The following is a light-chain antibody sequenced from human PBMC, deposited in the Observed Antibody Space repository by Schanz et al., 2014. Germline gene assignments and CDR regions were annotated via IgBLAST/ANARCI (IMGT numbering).Light chain of an antibody. CDR1: SSDVGSYNH. J-gene: IGLJ3*02. CDR3: SSFTNNSLWV. V-gene: IGLV2-18*02. Sequence: QSALTQPPSVSGSPGQSVTISCTGTSSDVGSYNHVSWYQQPPGTAPKLMIYEVSNRPSGVPDRFSGSKSGNTASLTISGLQAEDEADYYCSSFTNNSLWVFGGGTKVTV. CDR2: EVS.